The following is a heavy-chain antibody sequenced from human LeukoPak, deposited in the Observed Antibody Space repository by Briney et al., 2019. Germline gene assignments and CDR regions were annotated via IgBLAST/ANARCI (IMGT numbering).Heavy chain of an antibody. D-gene: IGHD5-12*01. CDR3: ARLEWLWRFSPYFDY. CDR1: GGSISSSSYY. Sequence: SETLSLTCTVSGGSISSSSYYWGWIRQPPGKGLEWIGSIYYSGSTYYNPSLKSRVTISVDTSKNQFSLKLSPVTAANTAVYYCARLEWLWRFSPYFDYWGQGTLVTVSS. CDR2: IYYSGST. J-gene: IGHJ4*02. V-gene: IGHV4-39*01.